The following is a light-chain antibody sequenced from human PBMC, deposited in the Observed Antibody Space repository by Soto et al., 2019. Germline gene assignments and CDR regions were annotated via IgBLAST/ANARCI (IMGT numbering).Light chain of an antibody. V-gene: IGLV1-44*01. Sequence: QSVLTQPPSASGTPGQRVPISCSGSSSNIGSNPVNWYQQLPGTAPKLLIYTNNQRPSGVPDRFSGSKSDTSASLAISGLPSEDEADYYCAAWDDSLNAVVFGGGTKLTVL. CDR1: SSNIGSNP. CDR2: TNN. J-gene: IGLJ2*01. CDR3: AAWDDSLNAVV.